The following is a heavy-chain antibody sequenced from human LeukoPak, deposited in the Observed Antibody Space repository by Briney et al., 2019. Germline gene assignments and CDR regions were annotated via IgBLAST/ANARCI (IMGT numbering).Heavy chain of an antibody. CDR3: AKGICSGGSCSTDY. J-gene: IGHJ4*02. CDR1: GFTFSDYY. Sequence: SLRLSCAASGFTFSDYYMSWIRQAPGKGLEWLAVIYFDGGNKFYADSVKGRFTISRDNSKNTLYLQMNSLRAEDTAVYYCAKGICSGGSCSTDYWGQGTLVTVSS. CDR2: IYFDGGNK. V-gene: IGHV3-30*18. D-gene: IGHD2-15*01.